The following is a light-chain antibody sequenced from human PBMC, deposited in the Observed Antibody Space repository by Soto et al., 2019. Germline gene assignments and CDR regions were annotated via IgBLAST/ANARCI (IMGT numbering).Light chain of an antibody. Sequence: DIQMTQSPSTLSASVGDRVTITCRASQSIGNWLAWYQQKPGKAPNLLIYKASTLESGVPSRFSGSGSGTEFTLPISSLQPDDFATYYCQQYNSYSRTFGQGPKVEIK. V-gene: IGKV1-5*03. CDR2: KAS. CDR1: QSIGNW. CDR3: QQYNSYSRT. J-gene: IGKJ1*01.